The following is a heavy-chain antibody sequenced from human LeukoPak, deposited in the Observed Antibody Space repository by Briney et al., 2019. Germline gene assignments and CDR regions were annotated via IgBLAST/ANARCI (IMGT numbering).Heavy chain of an antibody. V-gene: IGHV1-18*01. CDR1: GYTFTSYG. Sequence: ASVKVSCKASGYTFTSYGISWVRQAPGQGLEWMGWISTYNGNTNYAQKLQGRVTMTTDTSTSTAYMELRSLTSDDPAVYYCARFRAGVGEPYGDYWGQGPLVSVS. CDR3: ARFRAGVGEPYGDY. CDR2: ISTYNGNT. D-gene: IGHD3-10*01. J-gene: IGHJ4*02.